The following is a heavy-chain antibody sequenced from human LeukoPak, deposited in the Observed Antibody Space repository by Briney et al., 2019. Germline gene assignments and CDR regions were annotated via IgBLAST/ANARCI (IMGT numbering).Heavy chain of an antibody. CDR1: GGSISSGGYY. D-gene: IGHD3/OR15-3a*01. J-gene: IGHJ4*02. CDR3: ARSFGDWLLFDY. CDR2: IYYSGST. V-gene: IGHV4-31*03. Sequence: PSQTLSLTCTVSGGSISSGGYYWSWIRQHPGKGLEWIGYIYYSGSTYYNPSLKSRVTISVDTSKNQFSLKLSSVTAADTAVYYCARSFGDWLLFDYWGQGTLVTVSS.